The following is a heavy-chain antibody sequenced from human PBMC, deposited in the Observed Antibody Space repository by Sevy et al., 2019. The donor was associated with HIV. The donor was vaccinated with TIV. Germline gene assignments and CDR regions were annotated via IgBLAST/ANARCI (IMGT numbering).Heavy chain of an antibody. CDR1: GFTFSSYA. D-gene: IGHD3-22*01. V-gene: IGHV3-23*01. CDR2: ISGSGGST. CDR3: AKVPTYYYDSSGYLGTTFFDY. J-gene: IGHJ4*02. Sequence: GESLKISCPASGFTFSSYAMSWVRQASGKGLEWVSAISGSGGSTYYADSVKGRFTISRDNSKNTLYLQMNSLRAEDTAVYYCAKVPTYYYDSSGYLGTTFFDYWGQGTLVTVSS.